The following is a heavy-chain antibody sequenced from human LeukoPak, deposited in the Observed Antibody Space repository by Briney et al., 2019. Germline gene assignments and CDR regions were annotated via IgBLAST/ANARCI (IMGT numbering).Heavy chain of an antibody. V-gene: IGHV1-69*13. CDR3: ARAGDSSSWYDGYYYYGMDV. CDR1: GGTFSSYP. CDR2: IIPIFGTA. D-gene: IGHD6-13*01. Sequence: SVKVSCKASGGTFSSYPISWVRQAPGQGLEWMGGIIPIFGTASYAQKFQGRVTITADESTSTAYMELSSLRSEDTAVYYCARAGDSSSWYDGYYYYGMDVWGQGTTVTVSS. J-gene: IGHJ6*02.